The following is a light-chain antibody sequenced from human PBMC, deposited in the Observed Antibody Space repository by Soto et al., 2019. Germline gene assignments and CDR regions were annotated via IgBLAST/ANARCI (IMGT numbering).Light chain of an antibody. CDR3: SSFTSSTTYV. J-gene: IGLJ1*01. CDR1: SSDVGGYNY. V-gene: IGLV2-14*01. CDR2: NVN. Sequence: QSALTQPASVSGSPGQSITISCTGTSSDVGGYNYVSWYQQHPGEVLKLIIFNVNNRPSGVSNRFSGSKSGNTASLTISGLQAEDEADYYCSSFTSSTTYVFGTGTKVTVL.